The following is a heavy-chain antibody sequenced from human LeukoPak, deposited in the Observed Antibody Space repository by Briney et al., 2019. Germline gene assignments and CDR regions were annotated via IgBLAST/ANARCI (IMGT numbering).Heavy chain of an antibody. CDR2: IYSGGST. CDR1: GFTVSSNY. D-gene: IGHD5-12*01. CDR3: ARGLHVDIVATIPN. V-gene: IGHV3-66*01. J-gene: IGHJ4*02. Sequence: PGGSLRLSCAASGFTVSSNYMSWVRQAPGKGLEWVSVIYSGGSTYYADSVKGRFTISRDNSKNTLYLQMNSLRAEDTAVYYCARGLHVDIVATIPNWGQGTLVTVSS.